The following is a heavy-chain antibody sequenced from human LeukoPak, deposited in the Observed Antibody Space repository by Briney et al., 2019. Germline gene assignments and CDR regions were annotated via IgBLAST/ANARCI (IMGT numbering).Heavy chain of an antibody. V-gene: IGHV3-30-3*01. CDR1: GFTFSSYA. CDR2: ISYDGSNK. CDR3: ARDWTTYYYDSSGYPLDY. J-gene: IGHJ4*02. Sequence: GGSLRLSCAASGFTFSSYAMHWVRQAPGKGLEWVAVISYDGSNKYYADSVKGRFTISRDNSENTLYLQMNSLRAEDTAVYYCARDWTTYYYDSSGYPLDYWGQGTLVTVSS. D-gene: IGHD3-22*01.